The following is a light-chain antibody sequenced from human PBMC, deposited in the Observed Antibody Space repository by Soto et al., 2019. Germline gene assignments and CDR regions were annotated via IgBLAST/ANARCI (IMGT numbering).Light chain of an antibody. V-gene: IGKV3-20*01. CDR2: GAS. CDR3: QQYGSSPGT. J-gene: IGKJ1*01. Sequence: EIVLTQSPGTLSLSPGERATLSCRASQSVSSSYLAWYQQKPGQAPRLLIYGASSRATGIPDRFRGSGSGTDFTLTSGRVEREDCAVYYCQQYGSSPGTFGQGTKV. CDR1: QSVSSSY.